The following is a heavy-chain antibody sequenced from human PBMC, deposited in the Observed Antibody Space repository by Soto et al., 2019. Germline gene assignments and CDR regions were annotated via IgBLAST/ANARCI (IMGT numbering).Heavy chain of an antibody. V-gene: IGHV3-48*03. J-gene: IGHJ6*02. CDR1: GFTFSSYE. Sequence: HPGGSLRLSCAASGFTFSSYEMNWVRQAPGKGLEWVSYISSSGSTIYYADSVKGRFTISRDNAKNSLYLQMNSLRAEDTAVYYCAREGRGYSGYVGIYGMDVWGQGTTVTVSS. CDR3: AREGRGYSGYVGIYGMDV. CDR2: ISSSGSTI. D-gene: IGHD5-12*01.